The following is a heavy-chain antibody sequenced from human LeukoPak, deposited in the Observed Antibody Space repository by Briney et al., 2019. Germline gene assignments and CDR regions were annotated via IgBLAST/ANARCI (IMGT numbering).Heavy chain of an antibody. CDR3: ARGAFRYCSGGSCYSDY. CDR1: GYTFTSYD. J-gene: IGHJ4*02. CDR2: MNPNSGNT. Sequence: ASVKVSCKASGYTFTSYDINWVQQATGQGLEWMGWMNPNSGNTGYAQKFQGRVTMTRNTSISTAYMELSSLRSEDTAVYYCARGAFRYCSGGSCYSDYWGQGTLVTVSS. D-gene: IGHD2-15*01. V-gene: IGHV1-8*01.